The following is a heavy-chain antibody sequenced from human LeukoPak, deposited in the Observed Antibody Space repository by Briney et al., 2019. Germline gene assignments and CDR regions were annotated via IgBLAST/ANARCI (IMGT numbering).Heavy chain of an antibody. V-gene: IGHV5-51*01. CDR3: ARHSDSSGWYEDNWFDP. Sequence: GESLKISCKGSGYDFSNYWIGWVRQMPGKGPEWMGIVHPGGSYTNYSPSFQGHVTISADKSISTAYLQWSSLKASDTAMYYCARHSDSSGWYEDNWFDPWGQGTLVTVSS. CDR2: VHPGGSYT. D-gene: IGHD6-19*01. CDR1: GYDFSNYW. J-gene: IGHJ5*02.